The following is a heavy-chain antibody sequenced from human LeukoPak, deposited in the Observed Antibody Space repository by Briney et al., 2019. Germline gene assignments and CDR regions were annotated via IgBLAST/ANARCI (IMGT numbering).Heavy chain of an antibody. D-gene: IGHD4-17*01. CDR1: GFTFSNFW. CDR2: IHPEGNEK. V-gene: IGHV3-7*01. Sequence: GGSLRLSCAVSGFTFSNFWMSWVRQAPGRGLEWVANIHPEGNEKYHVESVKGRFTISRDNAKNSLYLQMNSLRAEDTAVYYCAREPDYGDYAPFDYWGQGTLVTVSS. CDR3: AREPDYGDYAPFDY. J-gene: IGHJ4*02.